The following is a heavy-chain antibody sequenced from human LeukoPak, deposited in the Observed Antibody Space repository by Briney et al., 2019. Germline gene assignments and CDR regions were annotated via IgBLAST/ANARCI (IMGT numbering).Heavy chain of an antibody. CDR3: TTPPGNYYAWAYFQR. CDR1: GFTFSDAW. V-gene: IGHV3-15*01. D-gene: IGHD1-26*01. Sequence: PGGSLRLSCAASGFTFSDAWMTWVRQAPGKGLEWVGRIKSKTDGGTADYAGPVKGRFTISRDDSKNTMYLQLNSLKTEDTAVYYCTTPPGNYYAWAYFQRWGQGTLVTVSS. J-gene: IGHJ1*01. CDR2: IKSKTDGGTA.